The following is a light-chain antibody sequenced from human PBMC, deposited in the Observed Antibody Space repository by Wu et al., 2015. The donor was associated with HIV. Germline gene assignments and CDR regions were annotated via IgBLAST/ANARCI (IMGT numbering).Light chain of an antibody. J-gene: IGKJ2*01. CDR2: DAS. CDR3: QHYDNLPYT. CDR1: QDISNY. Sequence: DIQLTQSPSFLSASVGDRVTITCQASQDISNYLNWYQQKPGKAPKLLIYDASNLQTGVPSRFFGSGSGIDFTFTISSLQPEDIATYYCQHYDNLPYTFGQGTKLEIK. V-gene: IGKV1-33*01.